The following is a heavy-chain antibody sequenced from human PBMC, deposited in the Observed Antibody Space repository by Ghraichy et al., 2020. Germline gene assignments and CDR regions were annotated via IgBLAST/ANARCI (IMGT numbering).Heavy chain of an antibody. J-gene: IGHJ3*01. Sequence: ASVKVSCKASGYTFIDYYIHWVRQAPGQGLEWMGWLNLNSGGTNYAQQFQGRVTMTRDTSISTAYMELSSLTSDDTAVYYCARRGVSVWDELRVGAVDFWGLGTMVTVSS. CDR3: ARRGVSVWDELRVGAVDF. D-gene: IGHD1-7*01. CDR2: LNLNSGGT. CDR1: GYTFIDYY. V-gene: IGHV1-2*02.